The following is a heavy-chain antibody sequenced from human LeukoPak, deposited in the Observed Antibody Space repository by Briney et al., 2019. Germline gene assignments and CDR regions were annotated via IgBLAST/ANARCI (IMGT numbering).Heavy chain of an antibody. CDR3: ARVRCSGGGCFYNFDY. CDR2: LCSSSTYV. J-gene: IGHJ4*02. CDR1: GFTFSTYS. Sequence: GGSLRLSCAASGFTFSTYSMNWVRQAPGKGLEWVSSLCSSSTYVYYADSVKGRFTISRDNAKNSLYLQMNSLRAEDTAVYYCARVRCSGGGCFYNFDYWGQGSLVTVSS. D-gene: IGHD2-15*01. V-gene: IGHV3-21*01.